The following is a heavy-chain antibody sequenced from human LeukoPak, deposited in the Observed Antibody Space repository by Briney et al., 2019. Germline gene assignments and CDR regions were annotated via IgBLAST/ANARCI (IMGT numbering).Heavy chain of an antibody. CDR1: GGSISNYY. D-gene: IGHD5-12*01. CDR3: ARDSEPRGYSGYDYVGNWFDP. J-gene: IGHJ5*02. Sequence: SETLSLTCTVSGGSISNYYWSWIRQPPGKGLEWIGYIYYSGSTNYNPSLKSRVTISVDTSKNQFSLKLSSVTAADTAVYFCARDSEPRGYSGYDYVGNWFDPWGQGTLVTVSS. CDR2: IYYSGST. V-gene: IGHV4-59*01.